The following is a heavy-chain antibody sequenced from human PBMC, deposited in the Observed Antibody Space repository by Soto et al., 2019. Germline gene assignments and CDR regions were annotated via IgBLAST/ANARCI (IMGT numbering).Heavy chain of an antibody. CDR3: ANGDGDNWHAFDI. Sequence: QVQLVESGGGVVQPGRSLRLSCAASGFTFSSYGMHWVRQAPGKRLEWVAVISYDGSNKYYADSVKGRFTISRDNSKNTMYLRMNSMRVEATAVYYCANGDGDNWHAFDIWGQGTMVTVSS. D-gene: IGHD3-10*01. CDR2: ISYDGSNK. V-gene: IGHV3-30*18. CDR1: GFTFSSYG. J-gene: IGHJ3*02.